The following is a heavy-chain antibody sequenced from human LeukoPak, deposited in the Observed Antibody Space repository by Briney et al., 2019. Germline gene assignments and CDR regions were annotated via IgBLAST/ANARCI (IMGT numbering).Heavy chain of an antibody. CDR2: ISSNSGGI. CDR3: ARDTFEDIVATIGALDY. V-gene: IGHV3-9*01. CDR1: GFIFDDYA. J-gene: IGHJ4*02. Sequence: TGGSLRLSCVTSGFIFDDYAMHWVRQGPGKGLEWVSGISSNSGGIAYADSVKGRFTISRDNAKNSLYLQMNSLRAEDTAVYYCARDTFEDIVATIGALDYWGQGTLVTVSS. D-gene: IGHD5-12*01.